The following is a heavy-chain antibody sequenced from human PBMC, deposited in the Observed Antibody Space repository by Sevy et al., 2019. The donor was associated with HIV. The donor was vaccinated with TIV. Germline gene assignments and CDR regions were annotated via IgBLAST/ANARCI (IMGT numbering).Heavy chain of an antibody. V-gene: IGHV3-48*01. CDR2: ISGTSQTI. D-gene: IGHD2-15*01. Sequence: GGSLRLSCGAAGFSFSTYSLNWVRQAPGKGLEWISYISGTSQTIYYADSVKGLFTISRDNAKNSLYLQMNSLGAEDTAIYYCARVPLYDDPWYCDHWGQGSLVTVSS. CDR3: ARVPLYDDPWYCDH. J-gene: IGHJ4*02. CDR1: GFSFSTYS.